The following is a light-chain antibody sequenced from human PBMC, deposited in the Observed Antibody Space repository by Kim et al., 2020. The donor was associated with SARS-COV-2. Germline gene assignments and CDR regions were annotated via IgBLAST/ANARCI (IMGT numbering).Light chain of an antibody. CDR2: AKD. V-gene: IGLV3-19*01. Sequence: ALGQTVRITCQGDSLRRYDPSWYQHKPGQAPVLVIYAKDKRPSGIPDRFSGSTSGTTAALTITGAQAEDGADYYCSSRDISGDLWVFGGGTQLTIL. J-gene: IGLJ3*02. CDR3: SSRDISGDLWV. CDR1: SLRRYD.